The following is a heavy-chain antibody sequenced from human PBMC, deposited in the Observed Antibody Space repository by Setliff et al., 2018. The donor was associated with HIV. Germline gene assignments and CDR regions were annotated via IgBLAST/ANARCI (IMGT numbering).Heavy chain of an antibody. J-gene: IGHJ4*02. CDR2: INHSGST. V-gene: IGHV4-34*01. CDR3: ARRGGSGWYYFGQ. D-gene: IGHD6-19*01. CDR1: GGSFSGYY. Sequence: ASETLSLTCAVYGGSFSGYYWSWIRQPPGKGLEWIGEINHSGSTNYNPSLKSRVTLSVDTSKNQFSLTLTSVTAADTALYYCARRGGSGWYYFGQWGQGALVTVSS.